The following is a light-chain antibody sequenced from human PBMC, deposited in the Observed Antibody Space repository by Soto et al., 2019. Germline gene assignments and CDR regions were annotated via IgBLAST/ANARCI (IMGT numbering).Light chain of an antibody. CDR1: QGIRND. Sequence: AIQMTQSPSSLSASVGDRVTITCRASQGIRNDLGWYQQKPGKAPKLLIYAASSLQSGVQSRFSGSGSGTDFTLTISSLQPEDFATYYCLQDYNYLLTFGGGTKVEIK. V-gene: IGKV1-6*01. CDR2: AAS. J-gene: IGKJ4*01. CDR3: LQDYNYLLT.